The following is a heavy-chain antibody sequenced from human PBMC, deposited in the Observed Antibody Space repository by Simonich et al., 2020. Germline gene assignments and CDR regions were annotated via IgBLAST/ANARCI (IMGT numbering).Heavy chain of an antibody. D-gene: IGHD6-13*01. CDR1: GYSISSGYY. V-gene: IGHV4-38-2*01. J-gene: IGHJ6*02. CDR2: IYHSGST. CDR3: ARVGYSNYYYYGMDV. Sequence: QVQLQESGPGLVKPSETLSLTCAVSGYSISSGYYWGWIRQPPGKGLEWIGSIYHSGSTYYNPSLKSRVTISVDTSKNQFSLQLSSVTAADTAVYYCARVGYSNYYYYGMDVWGQGTTVTVSS.